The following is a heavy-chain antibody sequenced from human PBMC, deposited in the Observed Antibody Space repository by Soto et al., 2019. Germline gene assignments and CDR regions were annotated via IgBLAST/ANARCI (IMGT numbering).Heavy chain of an antibody. CDR2: ISSSGSTI. CDR3: ARAQGRLRYFDWSYYFDY. V-gene: IGHV3-48*03. CDR1: GFTFSSYE. J-gene: IGHJ4*02. D-gene: IGHD3-9*01. Sequence: GGSLRLSCAASGFTFSSYEMNWVRQAPGKGLEWVSYISSSGSTIYYADSVKGRFTISRDNAKNSLYLQMNSLRAEDTAVYYCARAQGRLRYFDWSYYFDYWGQGTLVTVSS.